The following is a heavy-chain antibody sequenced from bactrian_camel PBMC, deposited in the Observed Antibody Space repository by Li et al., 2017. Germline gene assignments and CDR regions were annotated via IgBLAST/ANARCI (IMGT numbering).Heavy chain of an antibody. J-gene: IGHJ4*01. Sequence: QVQLVESGGGSVQAGGSLRLSCALSGTMYSAFCMGWYRQAPGKEREGIAGIHPSGRTSYAASVQGRFTISKANGGKTLLLQMNNLQPGDTAMYYCATDFNDGRLDYDGACVNVGVLGQGTQVTVS. CDR1: GTMYSAFC. V-gene: IGHV3S53*01. D-gene: IGHD4*01. CDR2: IHPSGRT.